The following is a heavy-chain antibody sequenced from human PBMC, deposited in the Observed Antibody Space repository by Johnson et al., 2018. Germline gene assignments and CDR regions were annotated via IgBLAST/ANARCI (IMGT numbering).Heavy chain of an antibody. J-gene: IGHJ6*02. CDR2: LRSKRYGGAT. CDR1: GFTLGDYA. D-gene: IGHD2-2*02. Sequence: VQLVESGGGLVQPGRSLRLSCRASGFTLGDYALSWLRQTPGKGLAWVCLLRSKRYGGATEYAASVKGRLTISSDDSASIAYLQMSSLKTEDTAVYYCARVPAAIGDYYYYGMDVWGQGTTVAVSS. V-gene: IGHV3-49*03. CDR3: ARVPAAIGDYYYYGMDV.